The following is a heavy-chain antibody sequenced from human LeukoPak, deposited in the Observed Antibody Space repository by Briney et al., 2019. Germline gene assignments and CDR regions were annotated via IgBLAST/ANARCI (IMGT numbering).Heavy chain of an antibody. CDR3: ARAYLLDGLLGRDRKRPTHYYMDV. CDR2: INHSGSA. V-gene: IGHV4-34*01. Sequence: SETLSLTCAVYGGSFSGYYWSWIRQPPGKGLEWIGEINHSGSANYNPSLKSRVTISVDTSKNQFSLKLSSVTAADTAVDCCARAYLLDGLLGRDRKRPTHYYMDVWGKGTTVTVSS. CDR1: GGSFSGYY. J-gene: IGHJ6*03. D-gene: IGHD2/OR15-2a*01.